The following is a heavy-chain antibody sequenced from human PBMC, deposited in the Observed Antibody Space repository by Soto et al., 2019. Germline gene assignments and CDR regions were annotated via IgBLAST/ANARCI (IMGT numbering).Heavy chain of an antibody. CDR1: GYTFTSYG. CDR2: ISAYNGNT. CDR3: ARDLWRFGELLDYYYGMDV. D-gene: IGHD3-10*01. V-gene: IGHV1-18*01. J-gene: IGHJ6*02. Sequence: QVQLVQSGAEVKKPGASVKVSCKASGYTFTSYGISWVRQAPGQGLEWMGWISAYNGNTNYAQKLQGRVTMTTDTXMSXAXLGLRSLRSDDTAVYYCARDLWRFGELLDYYYGMDVWGQGTTVTVSS.